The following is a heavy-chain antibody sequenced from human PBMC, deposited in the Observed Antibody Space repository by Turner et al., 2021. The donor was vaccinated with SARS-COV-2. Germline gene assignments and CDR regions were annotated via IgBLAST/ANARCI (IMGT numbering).Heavy chain of an antibody. CDR1: GFTFSSYG. CDR2: ISYDGSDK. D-gene: IGHD4-17*01. J-gene: IGHJ4*02. Sequence: QVQLVESGGGVVQPGRSLRLSCAASGFTFSSYGMHWVRQAPGKGLECVAIISYDGSDKYYADSVKGRFTISRDNSKNTLYLQINSLRAEDTAVYYCAKGAPYGDYLRSDYWGQGTLVTVSS. V-gene: IGHV3-30*18. CDR3: AKGAPYGDYLRSDY.